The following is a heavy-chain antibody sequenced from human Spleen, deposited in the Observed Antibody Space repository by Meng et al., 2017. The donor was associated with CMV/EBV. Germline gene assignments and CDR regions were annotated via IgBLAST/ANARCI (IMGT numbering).Heavy chain of an antibody. CDR1: GFTFSSYA. J-gene: IGHJ4*02. V-gene: IGHV3-30-3*01. D-gene: IGHD3-22*01. Sequence: GGSLRLSCAASGFTFSSYAMHWVRQAPGKGLEWVAVISYDGSNKYYADSVKGRFTISRDNSKNTLYLQMNSLSAEDTAVYYCARGRLDDSSTYHYYYFDCWGQGTLVTVSS. CDR3: ARGRLDDSSTYHYYYFDC. CDR2: ISYDGSNK.